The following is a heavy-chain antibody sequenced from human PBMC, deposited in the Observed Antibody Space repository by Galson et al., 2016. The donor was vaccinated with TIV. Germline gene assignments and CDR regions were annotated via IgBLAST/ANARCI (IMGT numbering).Heavy chain of an antibody. D-gene: IGHD3-16*01. V-gene: IGHV3-23*01. CDR3: AKSLFHTLVFGGLTVIFDH. Sequence: SLRLSCAASGFDFNALAMSWVRQVPGKGLQWVASISGSGGQTHYGDSVRGRFIISRDDSKNTVYLRMNNVGVDDTAVYYCAKSLFHTLVFGGLTVIFDHWGQGALVTVSS. CDR2: ISGSGGQT. CDR1: GFDFNALA. J-gene: IGHJ4*02.